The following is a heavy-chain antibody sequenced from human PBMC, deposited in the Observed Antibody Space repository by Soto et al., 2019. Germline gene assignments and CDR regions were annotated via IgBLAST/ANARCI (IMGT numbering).Heavy chain of an antibody. CDR1: GFILGRHS. J-gene: IGHJ6*02. Sequence: EEQLVESGGGLVQAGGSLRLSCVASGFILGRHSMMWVRQAPGKGLEWVAYITSSSTTMNYADSVKGRFTISRDNANNALYLQMNSLRDEDTAVYYCARPHLDRPTFYGMDVWGQGTTVTVSS. CDR3: ARPHLDRPTFYGMDV. D-gene: IGHD2-2*03. V-gene: IGHV3-48*02. CDR2: ITSSSTTM.